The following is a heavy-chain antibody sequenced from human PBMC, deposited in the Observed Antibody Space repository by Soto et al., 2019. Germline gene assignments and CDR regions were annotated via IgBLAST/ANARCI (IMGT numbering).Heavy chain of an antibody. CDR3: VRRGAAYGGSSLWFDS. Sequence: PGGTLRLSCSASGFTFSESAWHWVRQAPGKGLEYVAAIGRNGASTFYPGSVKGRVTISVDNSKNTFFLQLSTLSAEDTAVYYCVRRGAAYGGSSLWFDSWGQGTLVTVSS. D-gene: IGHD3-16*01. V-gene: IGHV3-64D*06. CDR1: GFTFSESA. J-gene: IGHJ5*01. CDR2: IGRNGAST.